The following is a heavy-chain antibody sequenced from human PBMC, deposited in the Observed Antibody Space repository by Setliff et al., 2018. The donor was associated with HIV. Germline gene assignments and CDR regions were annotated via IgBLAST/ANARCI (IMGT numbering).Heavy chain of an antibody. CDR1: GDSVTTPYY. CDR2: IYHSGAT. D-gene: IGHD4-17*01. CDR3: ARHSPVTTEDYMDV. J-gene: IGHJ6*03. Sequence: SETLSLTCTLSGDSVTTPYYWGWIRQPPGKGLEWVGSIYHSGATCFTPSLKSRVTLSVDTSKNQFFLRLTSVSAADTGLYFCARHSPVTTEDYMDVWGKGTTVTVS. V-gene: IGHV4-38-2*02.